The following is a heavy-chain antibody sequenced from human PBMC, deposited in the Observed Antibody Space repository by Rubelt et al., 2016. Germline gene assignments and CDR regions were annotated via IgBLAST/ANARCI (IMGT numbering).Heavy chain of an antibody. CDR1: GGSFSGYY. J-gene: IGHJ3*02. CDR2: VNDSGSP. CDR3: ASVQVVPAAIGDDAFDI. Sequence: QVQLQQWGAGLLKPSETLSLTCAVYGGSFSGYYWSWIRQPPGKGLEWVGEVNDSGSPNYNPSLKSRVTISVDTAKNQFSLKLSSVTAADTAVYYCASVQVVPAAIGDDAFDIWGQGTMVTVSS. V-gene: IGHV4-34*01. D-gene: IGHD2-2*01.